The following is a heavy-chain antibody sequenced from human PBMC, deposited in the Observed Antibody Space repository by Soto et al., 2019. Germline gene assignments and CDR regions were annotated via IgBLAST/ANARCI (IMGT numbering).Heavy chain of an antibody. CDR2: IRSSSSYI. V-gene: IGHV3-21*01. CDR3: ARAVGPGEYSSSWAAEFDY. CDR1: GFTFSSYS. J-gene: IGHJ4*02. D-gene: IGHD6-13*01. Sequence: EVQLVESGGGMVKPGGSLRLSCAASGFTFSSYSMNWVRQASGQGLEWVSSIRSSSSYIYYADSVKGRFTISRDNAKNSLYLQMNSLRAEDTAVYYCARAVGPGEYSSSWAAEFDYWGQGTLVTVSS.